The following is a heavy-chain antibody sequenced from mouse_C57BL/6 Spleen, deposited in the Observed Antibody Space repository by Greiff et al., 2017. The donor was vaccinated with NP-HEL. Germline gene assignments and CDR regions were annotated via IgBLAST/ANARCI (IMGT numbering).Heavy chain of an antibody. CDR1: GFTFSDYG. D-gene: IGHD1-1*01. J-gene: IGHJ1*03. Sequence: EVKLVESGGGLVQPGGSLKLSCAASGFTFSDYGMAWVRQAPRKGPEWVAFISNLAYSIYYADTVTGRFTISRENAKNTLYLEMSSLRSEDTAMYYCARQYYGSRGWYFDVWGTGTTVTVSS. CDR2: ISNLAYSI. CDR3: ARQYYGSRGWYFDV. V-gene: IGHV5-15*01.